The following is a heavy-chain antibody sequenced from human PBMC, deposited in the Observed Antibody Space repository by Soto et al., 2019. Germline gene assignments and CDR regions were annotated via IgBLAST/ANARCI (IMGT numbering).Heavy chain of an antibody. J-gene: IGHJ4*02. D-gene: IGHD3-22*01. V-gene: IGHV4-59*01. CDR1: GGSISSYY. Sequence: KTSETLSLTCTVSGGSISSYYWSWIRQPPGKGLEWIGYIYYSGSTNYNPSLKSRVTISVDTSKNQFSLKLSSVTAADTAVYYCARDAVDDSSGYYYFDYWGQGTLVTVSS. CDR2: IYYSGST. CDR3: ARDAVDDSSGYYYFDY.